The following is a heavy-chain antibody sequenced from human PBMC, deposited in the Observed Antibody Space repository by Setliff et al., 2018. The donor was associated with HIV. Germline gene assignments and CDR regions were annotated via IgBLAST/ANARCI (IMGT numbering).Heavy chain of an antibody. CDR2: IYYTGFA. J-gene: IGHJ4*02. CDR3: ARLGESGYDFRGYFDY. Sequence: SETLSLTCSVSGDSISSGSYFWGWIRQTPGKGLEWIGNIYYTGFAYYNPALQSRVSISVDTSNNQFSLNLNSVTASDRGVYYCARLGESGYDFRGYFDYWGPGMLVTVSS. CDR1: GDSISSGSYF. D-gene: IGHD5-12*01. V-gene: IGHV4-39*01.